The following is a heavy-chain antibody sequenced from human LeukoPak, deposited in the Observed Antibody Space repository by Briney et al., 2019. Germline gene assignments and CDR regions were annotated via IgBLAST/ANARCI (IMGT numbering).Heavy chain of an antibody. CDR2: IHSSGST. D-gene: IGHD2-15*01. CDR1: GSSISSSGFC. J-gene: IGHJ3*02. Sequence: SETLSLTCTVSGSSISSSGFCWGRLRPPPGKGLEWNVSIHSSGSTYYYPYLKSPVTISLYTSKSKFSLKLSSVTAADTAVYYCARRRAATCTRPEYTFDIWGQGTLVTVSS. CDR3: ARRRAATCTRPEYTFDI. V-gene: IGHV4-39*01.